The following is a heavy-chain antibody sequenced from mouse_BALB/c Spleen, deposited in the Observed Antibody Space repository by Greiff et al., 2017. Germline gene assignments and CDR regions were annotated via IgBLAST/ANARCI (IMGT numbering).Heavy chain of an antibody. CDR1: GYAFSSSW. Sequence: QVQLQQSGPELVKPGASVKISCKASGYAFSSSWMNWVKQRPGQGLEWIGRIYPGDGDTNYNGKFKGKATLTADKSSSTAYMQLSSLTSVDSAVYFCARSGFITTVGEAMDYWGQGTSVTVSS. V-gene: IGHV1-82*01. J-gene: IGHJ4*01. CDR3: ARSGFITTVGEAMDY. CDR2: IYPGDGDT. D-gene: IGHD1-1*01.